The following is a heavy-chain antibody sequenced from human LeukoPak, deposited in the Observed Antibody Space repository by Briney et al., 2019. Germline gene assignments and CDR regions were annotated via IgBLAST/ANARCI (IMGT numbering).Heavy chain of an antibody. V-gene: IGHV4-61*01. D-gene: IGHD1-26*01. J-gene: IGHJ3*02. CDR3: ARESGATDAFDI. CDR1: GGSVSSGRYY. CDR2: IYYSGST. Sequence: PSETLSLTCTVSGGSVSSGRYYWTWIRQPPGKGLEWIGYIYYSGSTNYNPSLKSRVTISVDTSKNQFSLKLSSVTAADTAVYYCARESGATDAFDIWGQGTMVTVSS.